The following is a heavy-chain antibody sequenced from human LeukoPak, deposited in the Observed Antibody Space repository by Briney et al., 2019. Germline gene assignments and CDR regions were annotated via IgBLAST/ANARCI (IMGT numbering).Heavy chain of an antibody. CDR3: ARVRPPNIVDSVMDYKHYHDMDV. D-gene: IGHD5-18*01. CDR2: ISPYNGNT. J-gene: IGHJ6*02. Sequence: ASVKVSCKASGYTFSSYGISWVRQAPGQGLEWMGWISPYNGNTEYGQKVQGRVTMTTDRPTTTASMELRSLRSDDTAMYYCARVRPPNIVDSVMDYKHYHDMDVWGQGTTVTVSS. V-gene: IGHV1-18*01. CDR1: GYTFSSYG.